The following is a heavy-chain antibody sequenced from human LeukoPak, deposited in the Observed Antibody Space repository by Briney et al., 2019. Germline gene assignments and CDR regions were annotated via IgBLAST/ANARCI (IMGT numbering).Heavy chain of an antibody. CDR3: ARVERLRLGELYYYYYYMEV. J-gene: IGHJ6*03. Sequence: NTSETLSLTCTVSGGSISSGSYYWSWIRQPAGKGLEWIGRIYTSGSTNYNPSLKSRVTISVDTSKNQSSLNLSSVTAADTAVYYCARVERLRLGELYYYYYYMEVWGKGTTVTVSS. D-gene: IGHD3-16*01. V-gene: IGHV4-61*02. CDR2: IYTSGST. CDR1: GGSISSGSYY.